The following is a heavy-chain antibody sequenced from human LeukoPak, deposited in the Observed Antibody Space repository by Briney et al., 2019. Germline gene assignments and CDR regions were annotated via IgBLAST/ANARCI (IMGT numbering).Heavy chain of an antibody. CDR1: GYTFTSYD. CDR3: ARGPPTFMFTTNPSDY. D-gene: IGHD1-1*01. CDR2: MNPNSGNT. J-gene: IGHJ4*02. Sequence: ASVKVSCKASGYTFTSYDISWVRQATGQGLEWMGWMNPNSGNTGYAQKFQDRVTMTRNTSISTAYMELSSLRSEDTAVYYCARGPPTFMFTTNPSDYWGQGTLVTVSS. V-gene: IGHV1-8*01.